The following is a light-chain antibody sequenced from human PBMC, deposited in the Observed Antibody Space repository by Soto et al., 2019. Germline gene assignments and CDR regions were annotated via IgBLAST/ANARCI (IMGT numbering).Light chain of an antibody. CDR2: RNN. CDR1: SSNIGSNY. V-gene: IGLV1-47*01. J-gene: IGLJ2*01. CDR3: AAWDDSLSGHVV. Sequence: QSVLTQPPSASGTPGQRVTISCSGSSSNIGSNYVYWYQHLPGTAPKLLIYRNNQRPSGVPDRFSGSKAGTSASLAISGLRYEDEADYYCAAWDDSLSGHVVFGGGTKLTVL.